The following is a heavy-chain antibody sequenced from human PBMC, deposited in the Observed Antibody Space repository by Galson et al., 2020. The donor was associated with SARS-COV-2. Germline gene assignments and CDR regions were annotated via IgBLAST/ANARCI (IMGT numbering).Heavy chain of an antibody. CDR1: GYTFTGYY. CDR2: INPNSGGT. V-gene: IGHV1-2*02. J-gene: IGHJ5*02. CDR3: ARQDGITMIVVVENWCDR. Sequence: ASVKVSCKASGYTFTGYYMHWVRQAPGQGLEWMGWINPNSGGTNYAQKFQGRVTMTRDTSISTAYMELSRLRSDDTAVYYCARQDGITMIVVVENWCDRWGQGTLVTVSS. D-gene: IGHD3-22*01.